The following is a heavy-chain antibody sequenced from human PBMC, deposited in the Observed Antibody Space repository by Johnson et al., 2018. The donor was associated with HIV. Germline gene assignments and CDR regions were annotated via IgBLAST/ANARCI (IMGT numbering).Heavy chain of an antibody. CDR2: ISESGTTI. Sequence: QMQLVESGGGLVKPGGSLRLSCAASGFTFSDYYMSWIRQAPGKGLEWVSYISESGTTIYYADSVKGRFTISRDNAKNSLYLQMNSLRAEDTAVYFCANPTGSDAFDIWGQGTMVTVSS. V-gene: IGHV3-11*04. CDR1: GFTFSDYY. J-gene: IGHJ3*02. D-gene: IGHD1-1*01. CDR3: ANPTGSDAFDI.